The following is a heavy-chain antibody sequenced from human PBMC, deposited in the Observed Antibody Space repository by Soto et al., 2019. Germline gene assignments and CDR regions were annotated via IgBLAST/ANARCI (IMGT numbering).Heavy chain of an antibody. D-gene: IGHD3-10*01. CDR2: IYYSGST. CDR3: ARYGSGSYYNRLDWFDP. V-gene: IGHV4-31*03. J-gene: IGHJ5*02. CDR1: GGSISSGGYY. Sequence: LSLTCTVSGGSISSGGYYWSWIRQHPGKGLEWIGYIYYSGSTYYNPSLKSRVTISVDTSKNQFSLKLSSVTAADTAVYYCARYGSGSYYNRLDWFDPWGQGTXVTVSS.